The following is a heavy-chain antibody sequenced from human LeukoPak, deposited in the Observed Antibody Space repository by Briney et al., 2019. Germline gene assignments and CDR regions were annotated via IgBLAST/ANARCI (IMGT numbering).Heavy chain of an antibody. D-gene: IGHD6-19*01. CDR1: GDSISSGDYY. V-gene: IGHV4-30-4*01. Sequence: SETLSLTCSVSGDSISSGDYYWSWVRQPPGKTLESIGYIYYSGRTYSNPSLRSRVTISVDTSKNQFSLKLSSVTAADTAVYYCARWIYSSGWYNWFDPWGQGTLVTVSS. CDR3: ARWIYSSGWYNWFDP. CDR2: IYYSGRT. J-gene: IGHJ5*02.